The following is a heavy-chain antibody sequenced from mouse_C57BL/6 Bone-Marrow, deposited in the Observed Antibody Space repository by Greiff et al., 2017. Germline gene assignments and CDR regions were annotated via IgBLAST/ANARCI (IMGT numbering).Heavy chain of an antibody. D-gene: IGHD1-1*01. J-gene: IGHJ2*01. CDR1: GYTFTDYY. Sequence: EVQLQQSGPELVKPGASVKISCKASGYTFTDYYMNWVKQSHGKSLEWIGDINPNNGGTSYNQKFKGKATLTVDKSSSTAYMELRSLTSEDSAVYYCAWDYGSSFDYWGQGTTLTVSS. CDR3: AWDYGSSFDY. V-gene: IGHV1-26*01. CDR2: INPNNGGT.